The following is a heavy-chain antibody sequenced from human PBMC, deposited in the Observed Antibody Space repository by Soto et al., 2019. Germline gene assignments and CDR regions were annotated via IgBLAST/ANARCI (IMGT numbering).Heavy chain of an antibody. V-gene: IGHV3-33*01. Sequence: QVQLVESGGGVVQPGRSLRLSCAASGFTFSSYGMHWVRQAPGKGLEWAAVIWYDGSNKYYADSVKGRFTISRDNSKNTLYLQMNSLRAEDTAVYYCASYDSDLTGFDYWGQGTLVTVSS. CDR3: ASYDSDLTGFDY. J-gene: IGHJ4*02. D-gene: IGHD3-22*01. CDR2: IWYDGSNK. CDR1: GFTFSSYG.